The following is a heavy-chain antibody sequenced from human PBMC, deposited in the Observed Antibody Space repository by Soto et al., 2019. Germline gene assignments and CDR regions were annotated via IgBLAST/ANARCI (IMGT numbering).Heavy chain of an antibody. CDR1: GGSFSGYY. CDR3: ARAPGQQWFDDFEI. J-gene: IGHJ3*02. Sequence: SETLSLTCAVYGGSFSGYYWSWIRQPPGKGLEWIGEINHSGSTNYNPSLKSRVTISVDTSKNQFSLKLSSVTAADTAVYYCARAPGQQWFDDFEIWGQGTMVTVSS. D-gene: IGHD6-19*01. CDR2: INHSGST. V-gene: IGHV4-34*01.